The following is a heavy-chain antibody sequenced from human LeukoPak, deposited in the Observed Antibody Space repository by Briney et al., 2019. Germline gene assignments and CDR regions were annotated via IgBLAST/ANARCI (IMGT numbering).Heavy chain of an antibody. CDR3: ARHLNYYLDY. CDR1: GFTFSTDW. J-gene: IGHJ4*02. D-gene: IGHD3-10*01. CDR2: ISTDGSIT. V-gene: IGHV3-74*01. Sequence: GGSLRLSCAASGFTFSTDWMHWVRQAPGKGLVWVSRISTDGSITSYADSVKGRFTISRDNAKDTLYLQMNSLRAEDTAVYYCARHLNYYLDYWGQGTLVTVSS.